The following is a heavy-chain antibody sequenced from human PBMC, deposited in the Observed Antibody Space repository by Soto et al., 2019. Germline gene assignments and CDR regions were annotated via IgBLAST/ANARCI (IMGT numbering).Heavy chain of an antibody. V-gene: IGHV6-1*01. CDR3: ARGKGRDLGAANNWFDP. CDR2: TYYRSKWYN. D-gene: IGHD1-26*01. Sequence: SQTLSLTCAIFGDSVSSNSAAWNWIRQSPSRGLEWLGRTYYRSKWYNDYAVSVKSRITINPDTSKNQFSLQLNSVTPEDTAVYYCARGKGRDLGAANNWFDPWGQGTLVTVSS. J-gene: IGHJ5*02. CDR1: GDSVSSNSAA.